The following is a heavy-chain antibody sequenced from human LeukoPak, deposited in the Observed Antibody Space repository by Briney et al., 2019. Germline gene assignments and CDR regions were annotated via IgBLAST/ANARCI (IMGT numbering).Heavy chain of an antibody. CDR3: ARVRGEMATDY. CDR2: IYYSGST. D-gene: IGHD5-24*01. CDR1: GGSISSYY. J-gene: IGHJ4*02. Sequence: SETLSLTCTVSGGSISSYYWSWIRQPPGKGLEWIGYIYYSGSTNYNPSLKSRVTISVDTSKNQFSLKLSSVTAADTAVDYCARVRGEMATDYWGQGTLVTVSS. V-gene: IGHV4-59*01.